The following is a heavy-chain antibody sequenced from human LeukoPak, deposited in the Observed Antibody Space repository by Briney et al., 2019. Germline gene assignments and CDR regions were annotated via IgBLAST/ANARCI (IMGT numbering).Heavy chain of an antibody. CDR2: IRSKAYGGTT. J-gene: IGHJ5*02. CDR3: TTILVGATGIWFDP. D-gene: IGHD1-26*01. Sequence: GRSLRLSCTVSGFTFGDYAMSWVRQAPGKGLDWVGFIRSKAYGGTTEYAASVKGRFTISRDDSKRIAYLQMNSLKTEDTAVYYCTTILVGATGIWFDPWGQGTLVTVSS. CDR1: GFTFGDYA. V-gene: IGHV3-49*04.